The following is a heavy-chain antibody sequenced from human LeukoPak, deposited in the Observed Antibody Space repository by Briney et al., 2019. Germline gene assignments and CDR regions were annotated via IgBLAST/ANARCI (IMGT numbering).Heavy chain of an antibody. V-gene: IGHV3-7*01. CDR1: GFTFSGSV. J-gene: IGHJ4*02. CDR3: AKTDRSGWGFDY. Sequence: GGSLRLSCAASGFTFSGSVMHWVRQASGKGLEWVANIKQDGSEKYYVDSVKGRFTISRDNAKNSLSLQMNSLRAEDTAVYYCAKTDRSGWGFDYWGQGTLVTVSS. CDR2: IKQDGSEK. D-gene: IGHD6-19*01.